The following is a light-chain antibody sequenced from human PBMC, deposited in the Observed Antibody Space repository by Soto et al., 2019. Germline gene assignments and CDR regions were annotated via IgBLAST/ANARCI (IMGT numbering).Light chain of an antibody. V-gene: IGKV3-20*01. CDR1: QSLSSSY. CDR3: QQYGGSPPYT. CDR2: GAS. Sequence: VLTQSPGTLSLSPGERATISCRARQSLSSSYLAWYQHKPGQAPRLLIYGASSRATGIPHRLSGSGSGTDFTLTISRLEPEDCGVYYCQQYGGSPPYTFGQGTRLEIK. J-gene: IGKJ2*01.